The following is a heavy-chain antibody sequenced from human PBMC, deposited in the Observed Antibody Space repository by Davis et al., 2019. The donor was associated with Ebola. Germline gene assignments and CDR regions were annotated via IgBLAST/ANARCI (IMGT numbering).Heavy chain of an antibody. CDR3: ARGYGSSSVY. CDR1: GGSITYYY. D-gene: IGHD6-6*01. J-gene: IGHJ4*02. Sequence: SETLSLTCTVSGGSITYYYWSWIRQPPGKGLEWIGNIYYSGSTNYNPSLKSRVTISVDTSKNQFSLKLSSVTAADTAVYYCARGYGSSSVYWGQGTLVTVSS. V-gene: IGHV4-59*01. CDR2: IYYSGST.